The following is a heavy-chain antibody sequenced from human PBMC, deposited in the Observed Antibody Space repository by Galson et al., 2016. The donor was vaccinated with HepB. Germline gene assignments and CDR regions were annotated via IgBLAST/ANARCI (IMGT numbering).Heavy chain of an antibody. D-gene: IGHD4-17*01. Sequence: SETLSLTCAIYGGSFSDYYWSWIRQPPGRGPGWIGEVNHSGRTNYNPSLKGRVAISVDTSKNQFSLKLNSVTAADTAMYYCARVVWDGDFGEYFQLWGRGTLVTVSS. CDR3: ARVVWDGDFGEYFQL. CDR2: VNHSGRT. V-gene: IGHV4-34*01. CDR1: GGSFSDYY. J-gene: IGHJ1*01.